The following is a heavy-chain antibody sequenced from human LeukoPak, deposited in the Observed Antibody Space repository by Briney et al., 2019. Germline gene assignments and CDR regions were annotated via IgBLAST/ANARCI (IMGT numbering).Heavy chain of an antibody. CDR1: GGTFSSYA. V-gene: IGHV1-69*05. J-gene: IGHJ6*03. CDR3: ARDSRDYYDSSGYLKYYYYYMDV. D-gene: IGHD3-22*01. CDR2: IIPIFGTA. Sequence: KVSCKASGGTFSSYAISWVRQAPGQGFEWMGGIIPIFGTANYAQKFQGRVTITTDESTSTAYMELSSLRSEDTAVYYCARDSRDYYDSSGYLKYYYYYMDVWGKGTTVTVSS.